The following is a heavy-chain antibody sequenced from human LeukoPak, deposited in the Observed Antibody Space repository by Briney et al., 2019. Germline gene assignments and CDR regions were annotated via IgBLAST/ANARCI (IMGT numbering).Heavy chain of an antibody. D-gene: IGHD3-10*01. Sequence: GGSLRLSCAASGFTFNSYAMSWVRQAPGKGLEWVSAISGGGGSTYHADSVKGRFTISRDNAKNSLYLQMNSLRAEDTAVYYCARAGSLWFGESKFDYWGQGTLVTVSS. CDR3: ARAGSLWFGESKFDY. CDR1: GFTFNSYA. J-gene: IGHJ4*02. CDR2: ISGGGGST. V-gene: IGHV3-23*01.